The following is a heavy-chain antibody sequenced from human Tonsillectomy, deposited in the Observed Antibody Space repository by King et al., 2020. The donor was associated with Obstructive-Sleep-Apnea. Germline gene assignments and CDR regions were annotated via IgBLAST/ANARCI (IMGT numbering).Heavy chain of an antibody. D-gene: IGHD3-22*01. CDR3: ARVKFEDSSGYYYFDY. Sequence: QLQESGPGLVKPSETLSLTCTVSGGSISSYYWSWIRQPPGKGLEWIGYIYYSGSTNYNPSLKGRGTISVDTSKNHFSLKLSSVTAADTAVYYCARVKFEDSSGYYYFDYWGQGTLVTVSS. CDR1: GGSISSYY. V-gene: IGHV4-59*01. CDR2: IYYSGST. J-gene: IGHJ4*02.